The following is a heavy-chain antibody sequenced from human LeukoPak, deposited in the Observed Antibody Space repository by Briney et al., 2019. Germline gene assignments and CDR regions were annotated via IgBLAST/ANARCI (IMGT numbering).Heavy chain of an antibody. CDR1: GFTFSDYY. CDR3: AKYRGFGDSYDS. V-gene: IGHV3-23*01. D-gene: IGHD3-10*01. J-gene: IGHJ4*02. CDR2: ISGSGDRT. Sequence: GGSLRLSCAASGFTFSDYYMSWIRQAPGKGLEWVSSISGSGDRTYYADSVKGRFTISRDTSKNTLYLEMNSLRAEDAAVYYCAKYRGFGDSYDSWGQGTLVTVSS.